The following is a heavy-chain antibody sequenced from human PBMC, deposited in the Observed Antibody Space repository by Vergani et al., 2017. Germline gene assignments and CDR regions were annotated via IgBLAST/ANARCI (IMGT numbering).Heavy chain of an antibody. Sequence: EVQLVQSGAEVKKPGESLKISCKGSGYSFTSYWIGWVRQMPGKGLEWMGIIYPGDSDTSYSPSFQGQVTISADESISTAYLQWSSLKASDTAMYYCASWKALIHTNFDYWGQGTLVTVSS. CDR3: ASWKALIHTNFDY. J-gene: IGHJ4*02. V-gene: IGHV5-51*01. D-gene: IGHD1-1*01. CDR1: GYSFTSYW. CDR2: IYPGDSDT.